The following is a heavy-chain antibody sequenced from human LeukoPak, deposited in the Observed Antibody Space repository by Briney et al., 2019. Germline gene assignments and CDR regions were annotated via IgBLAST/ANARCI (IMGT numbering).Heavy chain of an antibody. CDR2: ISSSSSYI. Sequence: GGSLRLSCAASGFTFSSYSMNWVRQAPGKGLEWVSSISSSSSYIYYADSVKGRFTISRDNSKNTLYLQMNSLRVEDTAVYYCAKGPLTEVAGTTWDYWGQGTPVTVSS. V-gene: IGHV3-21*04. CDR3: AKGPLTEVAGTTWDY. CDR1: GFTFSSYS. J-gene: IGHJ4*02. D-gene: IGHD6-19*01.